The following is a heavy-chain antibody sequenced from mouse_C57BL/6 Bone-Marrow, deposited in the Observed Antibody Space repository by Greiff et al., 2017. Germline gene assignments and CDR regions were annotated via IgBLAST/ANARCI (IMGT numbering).Heavy chain of an antibody. D-gene: IGHD4-1*01. J-gene: IGHJ2*01. CDR2: IDPSDSYT. CDR1: GYTFTSYW. V-gene: IGHV1-69*01. Sequence: QVQLQQPGAELVMPGASVKLSCKASGYTFTSYWMHWVKQRPGQGLEWIGEIDPSDSYTNYNQKFKGKSTLTVDTSSSTAYMQLSSLRSEDSAVYYCARVNWYYFDYWGQGTTLTVSS. CDR3: ARVNWYYFDY.